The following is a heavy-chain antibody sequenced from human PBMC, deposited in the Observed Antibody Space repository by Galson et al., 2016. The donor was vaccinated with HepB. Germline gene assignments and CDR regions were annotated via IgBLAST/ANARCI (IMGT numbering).Heavy chain of an antibody. D-gene: IGHD4-11*01. J-gene: IGHJ6*02. CDR3: ARGLGDYSDYFEFMDV. Sequence: SETLSLTCTVSSGSISSYYWSWIRQPPGKGLEWIGFIYYTGSTSYNPSLKSRVTVSVDTSKNRFSLKLKSVTAADTAVYYCARGLGDYSDYFEFMDVWGQGTTVTVSS. V-gene: IGHV4-59*01. CDR2: IYYTGST. CDR1: SGSISSYY.